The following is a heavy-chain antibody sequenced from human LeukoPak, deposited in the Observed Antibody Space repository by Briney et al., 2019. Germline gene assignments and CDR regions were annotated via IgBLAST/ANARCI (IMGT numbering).Heavy chain of an antibody. V-gene: IGHV3-30*04. CDR3: ARGRKRTVTYVDY. CDR2: ISYDGSNK. J-gene: IGHJ4*02. D-gene: IGHD4-17*01. Sequence: GGSLRLSCAASGFTFSSYAMHWVRQAPGKGLEWVAVISYDGSNKYYADSVKGRFTISRDNSKNTLYLQMNSLRAEDTAVYYCARGRKRTVTYVDYWGQGTLVTVSS. CDR1: GFTFSSYA.